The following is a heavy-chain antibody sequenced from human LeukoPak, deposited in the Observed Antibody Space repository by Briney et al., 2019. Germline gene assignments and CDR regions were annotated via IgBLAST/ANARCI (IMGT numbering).Heavy chain of an antibody. CDR1: GFAFSAYE. V-gene: IGHV3-48*03. J-gene: IGHJ4*02. D-gene: IGHD3-22*01. CDR3: TTLGYHLDS. Sequence: PGRSLRLSCLASGFAFSAYEMNWVRQAPGRGLEWVSYISARVTTTYYADSVRGRFTIFRDNAKNSLYLQMNSLRAEDTALYYCTTLGYHLDSWGQGTLVTPSS. CDR2: ISARVTTT.